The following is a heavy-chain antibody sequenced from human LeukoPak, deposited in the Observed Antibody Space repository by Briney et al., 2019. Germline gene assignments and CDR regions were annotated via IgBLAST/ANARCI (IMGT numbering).Heavy chain of an antibody. J-gene: IGHJ4*02. Sequence: ASVKVSFKAFGCTFTDYHMHWVRQAPGQGLEWMGWINPNSGDTNYAQKFQGRVTMTRDTTISTAYMELSRLRSDNTAVYYCASVPPSAHQLFSSDYWGQGTQVTVSS. CDR1: GCTFTDYH. CDR3: ASVPPSAHQLFSSDY. CDR2: INPNSGDT. D-gene: IGHD2-2*01. V-gene: IGHV1-2*02.